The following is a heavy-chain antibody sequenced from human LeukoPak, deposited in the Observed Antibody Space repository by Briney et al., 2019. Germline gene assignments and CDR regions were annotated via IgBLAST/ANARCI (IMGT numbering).Heavy chain of an antibody. V-gene: IGHV3-23*01. CDR2: ISGSGGST. J-gene: IGHJ4*02. D-gene: IGHD3-22*01. CDR3: AKDQLRYYYDCSGYFDY. Sequence: PGGSLRLSCAASGFTFSSYAMSWVRQAPGKGLEWVSAISGSGGSTYYADSVKGRFTISRDNSKNTLYLQMNSLRAEDTAVYYCAKDQLRYYYDCSGYFDYWGQGTLVTVSS. CDR1: GFTFSSYA.